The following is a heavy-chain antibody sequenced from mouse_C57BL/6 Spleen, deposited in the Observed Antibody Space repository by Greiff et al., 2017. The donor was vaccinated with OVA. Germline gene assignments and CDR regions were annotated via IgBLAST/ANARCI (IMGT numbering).Heavy chain of an antibody. D-gene: IGHD1-1*01. V-gene: IGHV1-72*01. CDR2: IDPNSGGT. Sequence: QVQLQQPGAELVKPGASVKLSCKASGYTFTSYWMHWVKQRPGRGLEWIGMIDPNSGGTKYNEKFKSKATLTVDKSSSTAYMQLSSLTSEDSAVYYCATGSRYSAEVWGTGTTVTVSS. CDR1: GYTFTSYW. CDR3: ATGSRYSAEV. J-gene: IGHJ1*03.